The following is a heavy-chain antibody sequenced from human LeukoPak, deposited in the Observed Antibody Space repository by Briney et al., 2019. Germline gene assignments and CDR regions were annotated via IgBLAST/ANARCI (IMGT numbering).Heavy chain of an antibody. V-gene: IGHV3-23*01. CDR2: ISDNGGGT. D-gene: IGHD4/OR15-4a*01. J-gene: IGHJ4*02. CDR1: GLIFRIFA. CDR3: AKESGALGAPLYDY. Sequence: GGSWSFSCVASGLIFRIFAMGWVGRPPGEGLEWASGISDNGGGTYYADSVKGRFTISRDNSKNMLYLQMNSLRAEDTAVYYCAKESGALGAPLYDYWGQGILVTGSS.